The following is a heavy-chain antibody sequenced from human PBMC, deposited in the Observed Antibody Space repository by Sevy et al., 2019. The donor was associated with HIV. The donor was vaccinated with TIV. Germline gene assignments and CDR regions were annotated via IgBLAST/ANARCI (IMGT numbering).Heavy chain of an antibody. Sequence: GGSLRLSCAASGFTFSSYGMHWVRQAPGKGLEWVAVISYDGSNKYYADSVKGRFTISRDNSKNTLFLQMNSLRAEDTAVYDCAKDGEAKRARYCSGGSGYSSRNYYYYGMDVWGQGTTVTVSS. CDR3: AKDGEAKRARYCSGGSGYSSRNYYYYGMDV. V-gene: IGHV3-30*18. CDR1: GFTFSSYG. D-gene: IGHD2-15*01. CDR2: ISYDGSNK. J-gene: IGHJ6*02.